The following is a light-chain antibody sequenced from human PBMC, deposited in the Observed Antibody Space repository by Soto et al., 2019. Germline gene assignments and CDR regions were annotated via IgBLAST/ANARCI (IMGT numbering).Light chain of an antibody. CDR3: QQYYSYPPV. CDR2: DAS. CDR1: QSVNSY. J-gene: IGKJ3*01. Sequence: EIVLTQSPATLSLSPGERATLSCRASQSVNSYLAWYQQRPGQAPRLLIYDASNRATGVPARFGGSGSGTDFTLTISCLQSEDFATYYCQQYYSYPPVFGPGTKVDIK. V-gene: IGKV3D-15*01.